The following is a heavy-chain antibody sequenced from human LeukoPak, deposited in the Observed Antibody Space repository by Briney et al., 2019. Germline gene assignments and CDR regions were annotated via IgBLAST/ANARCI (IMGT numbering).Heavy chain of an antibody. J-gene: IGHJ4*02. D-gene: IGHD3-10*01. CDR1: GGSISSYY. CDR3: AGFTFFRGVITFDY. V-gene: IGHV4-59*08. CDR2: IYYSGST. Sequence: SETLSLTCTVSGGSISSYYWSWIRRPPGKGLEWIGYIYYSGSTNYNPSLKSRVTISVDTSKNQFSLKLSSVTAADTAVYSCAGFTFFRGVITFDYWGQGTLVTVSS.